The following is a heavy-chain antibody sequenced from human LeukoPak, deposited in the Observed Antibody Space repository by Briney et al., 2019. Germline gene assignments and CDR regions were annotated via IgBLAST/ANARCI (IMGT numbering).Heavy chain of an antibody. CDR2: ISSSSSYI. D-gene: IGHD6-13*01. CDR1: GFTFSSYS. CDR3: ERDGSSWSFDY. Sequence: GGSLRLSCAASGFTFSSYSMNWVRQAPGKGLEWVSSISSSSSYIYYADSVKGRFTTSRDNAKNSLYLQMNSLRAEDTAVYYCERDGSSWSFDYWGQGTLVTVSS. V-gene: IGHV3-21*01. J-gene: IGHJ4*02.